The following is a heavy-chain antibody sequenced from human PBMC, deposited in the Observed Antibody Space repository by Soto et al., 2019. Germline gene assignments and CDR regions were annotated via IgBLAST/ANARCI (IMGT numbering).Heavy chain of an antibody. CDR2: INTYNGNT. Sequence: QVQLVQSGAEVKKPGASVKVSCKASGYTFTSYAITWVRQAPGQGLEWMGWINTYNGNTNYVQKLQGRVTMTTDTSTSTAYMELRSRRSDDTAVYYCARDRGYCSGGSCSSDWFDPWGQGTLVTVSS. D-gene: IGHD2-15*01. J-gene: IGHJ5*02. CDR3: ARDRGYCSGGSCSSDWFDP. CDR1: GYTFTSYA. V-gene: IGHV1-18*01.